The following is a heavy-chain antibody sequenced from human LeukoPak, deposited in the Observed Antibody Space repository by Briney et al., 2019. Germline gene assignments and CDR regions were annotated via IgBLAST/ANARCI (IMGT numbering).Heavy chain of an antibody. CDR2: ISSSGSTI. CDR1: GFTFSDYY. Sequence: PGGSLRLSCAASGFTFSDYYVSWIRQAPGKGLEWVSYISSSGSTIYYADSVKGRFTISRDNAKNSLYLQMNSLRAEDTAVYYCASAGRWELLPLYYFDYWGQGTLVTVSS. D-gene: IGHD1-26*01. J-gene: IGHJ4*02. V-gene: IGHV3-11*04. CDR3: ASAGRWELLPLYYFDY.